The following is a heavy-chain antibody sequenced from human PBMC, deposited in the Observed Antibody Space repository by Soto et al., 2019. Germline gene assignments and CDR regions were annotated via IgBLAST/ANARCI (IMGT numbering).Heavy chain of an antibody. Sequence: QEQLVESGGGVVQPGRSLTLSCAASGFTFSDFGMHWVRQAPGKGLEWVAVIWYDGSTKYYGDSVKGRFTISRDNSKNTLYLQRNSLRVEDTAVYYCARQSLGNIRLRGLDYWGQGTLVTVSS. CDR3: ARQSLGNIRLRGLDY. J-gene: IGHJ4*02. CDR2: IWYDGSTK. CDR1: GFTFSDFG. D-gene: IGHD1-1*01. V-gene: IGHV3-33*01.